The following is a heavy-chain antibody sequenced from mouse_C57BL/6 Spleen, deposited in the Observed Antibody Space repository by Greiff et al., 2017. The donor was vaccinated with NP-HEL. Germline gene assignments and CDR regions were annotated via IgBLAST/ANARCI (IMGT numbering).Heavy chain of an antibody. J-gene: IGHJ1*03. CDR1: GFTFSSYA. CDR3: TGVDYCGSSPYWYFDD. D-gene: IGHD1-1*01. V-gene: IGHV5-9-1*02. Sequence: EVQLVESGEGLVKPGGSLKLSCAASGFTFSSYAMSWVRQTPEKRLEWVAYISSGGDYIYYADTVKGRFTISRDNARNTLSLHISGLKSQNTAMYYCTGVDYCGSSPYWYFDDWGTGTTLTVSS. CDR2: ISSGGDYI.